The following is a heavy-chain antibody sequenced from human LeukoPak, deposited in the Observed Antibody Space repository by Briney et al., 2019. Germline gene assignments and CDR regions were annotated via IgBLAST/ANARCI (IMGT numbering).Heavy chain of an antibody. J-gene: IGHJ6*03. CDR2: INPNSGGT. Sequence: ASVKVSCKASGYTFTGYYMHWVRQAPGQGLEWMGWINPNSGGTNYAQKFQGRVTMTRDTSISTAYMELSSLRSEDTAVYYCARDLYGPAADYYYYMDVWGKGTTVTVSS. CDR3: ARDLYGPAADYYYYMDV. D-gene: IGHD2-2*01. V-gene: IGHV1-2*02. CDR1: GYTFTGYY.